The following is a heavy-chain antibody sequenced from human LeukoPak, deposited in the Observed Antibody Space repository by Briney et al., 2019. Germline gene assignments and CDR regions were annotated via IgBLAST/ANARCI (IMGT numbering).Heavy chain of an antibody. D-gene: IGHD1-26*01. CDR1: GGSFSGYY. Sequence: SETLSLTCAVYGGSFSGYYWSWIRQPPGKGLEWIGEIHHSGSTNYNPSLKSRVTISVDTSKNQFSLKLSSVTAADTAVYYCARHGIVGATNDAFDIWGQGTMVTVSS. V-gene: IGHV4-34*01. CDR2: IHHSGST. J-gene: IGHJ3*02. CDR3: ARHGIVGATNDAFDI.